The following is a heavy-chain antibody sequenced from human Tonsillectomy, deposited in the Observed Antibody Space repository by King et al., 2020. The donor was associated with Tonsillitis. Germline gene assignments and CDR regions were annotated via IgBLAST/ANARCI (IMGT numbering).Heavy chain of an antibody. V-gene: IGHV3-43*01. J-gene: IGHJ5*02. CDR2: ITWDGATT. CDR1: GFTFDDYT. CDR3: TKDWRQYSSAWSGGFDP. Sequence: VQLVESGGVVVQPGGSLRLSCAASGFTFDDYTMHWVRQAPGKGLEWVSLITWDGATTYYADSVKGRFTISRDNSKNSLYLQMNSLRPDDTALYYCTKDWRQYSSAWSGGFDPWGQGTLVTVSS. D-gene: IGHD6-19*01.